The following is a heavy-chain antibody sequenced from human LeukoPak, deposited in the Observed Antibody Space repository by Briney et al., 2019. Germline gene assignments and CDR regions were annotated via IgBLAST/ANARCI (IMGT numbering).Heavy chain of an antibody. CDR2: IYHSGST. D-gene: IGHD2-15*01. CDR3: ARGPVYCSGGSCYSQNFDY. V-gene: IGHV4-30-2*01. J-gene: IGHJ4*02. Sequence: SETLSLTCAVSGGSISSGGYSWSWIRQPPGKGLEWIGYIYHSGSTYYNPSLKSRVTISVDRSKNQFSLKLSSVTAADTAVYYCARGPVYCSGGSCYSQNFDYWGQGTLVTVSS. CDR1: GGSISSGGYS.